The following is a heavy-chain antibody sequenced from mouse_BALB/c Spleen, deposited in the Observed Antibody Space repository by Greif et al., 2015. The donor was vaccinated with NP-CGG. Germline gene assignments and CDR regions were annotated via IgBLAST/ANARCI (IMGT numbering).Heavy chain of an antibody. CDR1: GYTFTDYA. CDR2: ISTYYGDA. CDR3: ARRRGYDDWYFDV. Sequence: QVQLQQSGAELVRPGVSVKISCKGSGYTFTDYAMHWVKQSHAKSLEWIGVISTYYGDASYNQKFKGKATMTVDKSSSTAYMELARLTAEDSAIYYCARRRGYDDWYFDVWGAGTTVTVSS. J-gene: IGHJ1*01. V-gene: IGHV1S137*01. D-gene: IGHD2-2*01.